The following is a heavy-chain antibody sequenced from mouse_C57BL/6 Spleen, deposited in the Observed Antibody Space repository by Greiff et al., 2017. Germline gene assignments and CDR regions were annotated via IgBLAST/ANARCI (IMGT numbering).Heavy chain of an antibody. CDR3: ARYGCDYDRVYAMDY. Sequence: QVQLQQSGAELAKPGASVKLSCKASGYTFTSYWMHWVKQRPGQGLEWIGYINPSSGYTKYNQKFKDQATLTADKSSSTAYMQLSSLTCEDSAVYDSARYGCDYDRVYAMDYWGQGTSVTVSS. D-gene: IGHD2-4*01. CDR1: GYTFTSYW. CDR2: INPSSGYT. J-gene: IGHJ4*01. V-gene: IGHV1-7*01.